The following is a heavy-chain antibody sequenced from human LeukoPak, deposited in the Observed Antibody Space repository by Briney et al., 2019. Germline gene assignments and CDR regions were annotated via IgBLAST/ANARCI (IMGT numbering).Heavy chain of an antibody. D-gene: IGHD6-19*01. CDR2: IQYHGRDK. J-gene: IGHJ4*02. Sequence: GGSLRLSCAASGFTFRTSGMHWVRQAPGKGLEWVAFIQYHGRDKYYADSVKGRFTISRDNSKNTLYMEVNSLRAEDTAVYYCAREGARTVAGTFDNWGQGTLVTVSS. V-gene: IGHV3-30*02. CDR3: AREGARTVAGTFDN. CDR1: GFTFRTSG.